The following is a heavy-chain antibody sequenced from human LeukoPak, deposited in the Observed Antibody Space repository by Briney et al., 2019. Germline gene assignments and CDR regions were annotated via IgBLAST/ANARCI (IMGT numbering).Heavy chain of an antibody. CDR2: INHSGST. CDR3: ARGTIPSWFDP. V-gene: IGHV4-34*01. J-gene: IGHJ5*02. CDR1: GGSFSGYY. D-gene: IGHD3-3*01. Sequence: SETLSLTCAVYGGSFSGYYWSWIRQPPGKGLEWIGEINHSGSTNYNPSLKSRVTISVDTSKSQFSLKLSSVTAADTAVYYCARGTIPSWFDPWGQGTLVTVSS.